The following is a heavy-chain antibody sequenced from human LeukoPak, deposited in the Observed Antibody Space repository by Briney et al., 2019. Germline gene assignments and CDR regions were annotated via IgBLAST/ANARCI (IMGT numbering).Heavy chain of an antibody. D-gene: IGHD5-12*01. CDR3: ARGYRYVVY. V-gene: IGHV3-7*03. J-gene: IGHJ4*02. Sequence: GGSLRLSCAASGFTFSHFWMSWVRQAPGKGLEWVAYIKKTGSETYYVDSVKGRFTITRDNTKNSLYLQMNSLGAEDTAVYYCARGYRYVVYWGQGTLVTVSS. CDR1: GFTFSHFW. CDR2: IKKTGSET.